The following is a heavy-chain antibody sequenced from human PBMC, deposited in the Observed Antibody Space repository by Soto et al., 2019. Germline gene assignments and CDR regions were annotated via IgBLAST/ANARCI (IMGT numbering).Heavy chain of an antibody. D-gene: IGHD6-19*01. CDR1: GGSISSSSYY. Sequence: LSLTCTVSGGSISSSSYYWGWIRQPPGKGLEWIGSIYYSGSTYYNPSLKSRVTISVDTSKNQFSLKLSSVTAADTAVYYCARTSAVAGTRDWGQGTLVTVSS. J-gene: IGHJ4*02. CDR3: ARTSAVAGTRD. V-gene: IGHV4-39*01. CDR2: IYYSGST.